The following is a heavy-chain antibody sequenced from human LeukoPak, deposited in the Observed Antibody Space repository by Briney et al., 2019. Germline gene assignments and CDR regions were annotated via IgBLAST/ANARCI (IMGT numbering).Heavy chain of an antibody. J-gene: IGHJ4*02. CDR2: IWYDGSNK. Sequence: GGSLRLSCAASGLTFSSYGMHWVRQAPGRGLEWVAVIWYDGSNKYYADSVKGRFTISRDNSKNTLYLQMNSLRAEDTAVYYCARTNRIGSSCIDYWGQGTLVTVSS. D-gene: IGHD6-13*01. CDR3: ARTNRIGSSCIDY. CDR1: GLTFSSYG. V-gene: IGHV3-33*01.